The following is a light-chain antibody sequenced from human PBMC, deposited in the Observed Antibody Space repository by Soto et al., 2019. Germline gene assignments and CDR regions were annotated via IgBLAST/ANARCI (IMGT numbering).Light chain of an antibody. CDR1: SSDVGGHNF. CDR2: DVT. J-gene: IGLJ1*01. CDR3: SSYTSITTFYV. V-gene: IGLV2-14*03. Sequence: QSALTQPASVSGSPGQSITIPCTGTSSDVGGHNFVSWYQHHPGKAPKLMIYDVTNRPSGVSDRFSGSKSGNTASLTISGPQAEDEADYFCSSYTSITTFYVFGTGTKLTVL.